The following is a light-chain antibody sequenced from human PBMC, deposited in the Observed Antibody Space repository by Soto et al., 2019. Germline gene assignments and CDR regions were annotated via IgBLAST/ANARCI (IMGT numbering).Light chain of an antibody. CDR3: QQYGSSPPLT. V-gene: IGKV3-20*01. CDR2: GAS. J-gene: IGKJ4*01. CDR1: QSVSSSY. Sequence: ALVGRSLIMYQGERATLSCRASQSVSSSYLAWYQQKPGQAPRLPIYGASSRATGIPDRFSGSGSGTDFTLTISRLEPEDFAVYYCQQYGSSPPLTFGGGTKV.